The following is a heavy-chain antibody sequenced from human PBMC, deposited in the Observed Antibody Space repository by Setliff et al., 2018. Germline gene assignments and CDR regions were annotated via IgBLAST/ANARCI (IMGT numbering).Heavy chain of an antibody. CDR1: GYTFSHSG. CDR2: IGAYTGNT. Sequence: GASVKVSCKASGYTFSHSGITWVRQAPGQGLEWMGWIGAYTGNTNYAQKFQGRVTMTTDTSTSTAYMELRSLRSDDTAVYYCSRLVRYCTTTTCQSVPGAEVWGQGTLVTVS. CDR3: SRLVRYCTTTTCQSVPGAEV. D-gene: IGHD2-8*01. J-gene: IGHJ4*02. V-gene: IGHV1-18*01.